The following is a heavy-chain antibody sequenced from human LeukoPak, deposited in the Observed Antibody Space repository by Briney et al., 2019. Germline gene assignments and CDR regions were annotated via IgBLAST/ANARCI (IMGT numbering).Heavy chain of an antibody. V-gene: IGHV1-69*04. J-gene: IGHJ4*02. D-gene: IGHD3-22*01. CDR3: ARSRYDSSGYTGY. CDR2: IIPILGIA. Sequence: GASVKVSCKASGGTFSSYAISWVRQAPGQGLEWMGRIIPILGIANYAQKFQGRVTITADKSTSTAYMELSSLRSEDTAVYYCARSRYDSSGYTGYWGQGTLVTVSS. CDR1: GGTFSSYA.